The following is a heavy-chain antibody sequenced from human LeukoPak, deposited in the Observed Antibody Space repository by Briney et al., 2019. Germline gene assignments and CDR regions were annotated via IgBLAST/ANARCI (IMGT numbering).Heavy chain of an antibody. J-gene: IGHJ4*02. CDR2: IYTSGST. V-gene: IGHV4-4*07. CDR3: ARQDSSGWYEGALFDY. D-gene: IGHD6-19*01. CDR1: GGSISSYY. Sequence: SETLSLTCTVSGGSISSYYWSWIRQPAGKGLEWIGRIYTSGSTNYNPSLKSRVTVPVDTSKNQFSLKLSSVTAADTAVYYCARQDSSGWYEGALFDYWGQGTLVTVSS.